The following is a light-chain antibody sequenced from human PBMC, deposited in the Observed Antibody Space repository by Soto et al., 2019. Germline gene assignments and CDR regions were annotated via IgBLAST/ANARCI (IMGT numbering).Light chain of an antibody. CDR2: GAS. CDR3: QQYGGSGKA. Sequence: ENVLTQSPGTLSLSPGERATLSCRASQSVSSSDLAWYQQKPGQAPRLLIYGASSRATGIPDRFSGSGSGTDLTLTISRLEPEDFAVYYCQQYGGSGKAFGQGTKVEIK. V-gene: IGKV3-20*01. CDR1: QSVSSSD. J-gene: IGKJ1*01.